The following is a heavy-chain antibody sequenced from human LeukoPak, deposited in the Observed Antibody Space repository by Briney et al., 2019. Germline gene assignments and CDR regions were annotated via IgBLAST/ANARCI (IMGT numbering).Heavy chain of an antibody. CDR2: ISGSGGST. Sequence: GGSLRLSCAASGFTFSSYAMSWVRQAPGKGLEWVSAISGSGGSTYYADSVKGRFTISRDNSKNTLYQQMNSLRAEDTAVYYCAKDRLWLSGNLDYWGQGTLVTVSS. D-gene: IGHD3-10*01. J-gene: IGHJ4*02. CDR3: AKDRLWLSGNLDY. CDR1: GFTFSSYA. V-gene: IGHV3-23*01.